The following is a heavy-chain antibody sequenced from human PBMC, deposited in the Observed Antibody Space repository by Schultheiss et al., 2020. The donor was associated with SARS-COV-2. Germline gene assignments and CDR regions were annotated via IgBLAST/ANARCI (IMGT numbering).Heavy chain of an antibody. Sequence: GGSLRLSCAASGFTFSSYWMHWVRQAPGKGLVWVSRINSDGSSTSYADSVKGRFTISRDNAKNTLYLQMNSLRAEDTAVYYCARGGLLGYCSSTSCYYYFDYWGQGTLVTVSS. V-gene: IGHV3-74*01. J-gene: IGHJ4*02. CDR3: ARGGLLGYCSSTSCYYYFDY. CDR2: INSDGSST. CDR1: GFTFSSYW. D-gene: IGHD2-2*01.